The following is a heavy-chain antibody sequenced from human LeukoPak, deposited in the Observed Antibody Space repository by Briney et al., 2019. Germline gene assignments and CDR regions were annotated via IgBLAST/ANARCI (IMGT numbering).Heavy chain of an antibody. CDR2: ISSSSSTI. Sequence: GGSLRLSCAASGFTFSSYSMNWVRQAPGKGLEWVSYISSSSSTIYYADSVKGRFTISRDNAKNSLYLQMNSLRAEDTAVYYCARGQIMVRGVTMHHNWFDPWGQGTLVTVSS. J-gene: IGHJ5*02. V-gene: IGHV3-48*04. CDR3: ARGQIMVRGVTMHHNWFDP. CDR1: GFTFSSYS. D-gene: IGHD3-10*01.